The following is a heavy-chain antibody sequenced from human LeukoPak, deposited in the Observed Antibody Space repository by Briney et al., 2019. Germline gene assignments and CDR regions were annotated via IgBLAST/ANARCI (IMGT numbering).Heavy chain of an antibody. CDR2: INPTTGGT. Sequence: ASVKVSCKASGYTFVGYYLHWVRQAPGQGLEWMGWINPTTGGTNYAQKFQDRVTMTRDTSINTAYMELSGLTSDDTAVYYCARLVGLSTTASYWGQGTLVIVS. CDR1: GYTFVGYY. J-gene: IGHJ4*02. D-gene: IGHD5/OR15-5a*01. CDR3: ARLVGLSTTASY. V-gene: IGHV1-2*02.